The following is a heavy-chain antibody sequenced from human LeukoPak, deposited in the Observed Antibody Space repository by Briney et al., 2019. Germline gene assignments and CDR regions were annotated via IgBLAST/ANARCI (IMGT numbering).Heavy chain of an antibody. CDR2: ISYDGRNK. CDR3: ARSIAVAGFWFDP. Sequence: GGSLRLSCAGSGFTFKNYAMHWVRQAPGKGLEWVSVISYDGRNKYHADSVKGRFTISRDNSKNTLYLQMNSLRAEDTAVYYCARSIAVAGFWFDPWGQATLVTVSP. V-gene: IGHV3-30*03. J-gene: IGHJ5*02. D-gene: IGHD6-19*01. CDR1: GFTFKNYA.